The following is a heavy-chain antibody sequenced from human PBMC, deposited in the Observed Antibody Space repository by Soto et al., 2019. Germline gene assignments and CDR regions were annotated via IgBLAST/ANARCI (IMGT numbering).Heavy chain of an antibody. Sequence: GGSLRLSCAASGFSFSTYSMKWVRQAPGKGPEWVSSISSSSSYIFYADSVKGRFTISRDNAKNSLYLQMNSLRAEDTALYYCAKDIAVWNSAFDYWGQGTLVTVSS. CDR3: AKDIAVWNSAFDY. D-gene: IGHD1-7*01. CDR1: GFSFSTYS. CDR2: ISSSSSYI. J-gene: IGHJ4*02. V-gene: IGHV3-21*04.